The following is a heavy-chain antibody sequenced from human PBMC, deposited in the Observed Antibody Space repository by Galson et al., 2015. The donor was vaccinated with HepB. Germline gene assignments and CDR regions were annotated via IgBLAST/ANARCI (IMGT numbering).Heavy chain of an antibody. CDR2: IIPILGIA. V-gene: IGHV1-69*02. D-gene: IGHD3-16*01. Sequence: SVKVSCKASGGTFSSYTISWVRQAPGQGLEWMGRIIPILGIANYAQKFQGRVTITADKSTSTAYMELSSLRSEDTAVYYCARARPGGYYFDYWGQGTLVTVSS. J-gene: IGHJ4*02. CDR1: GGTFSSYT. CDR3: ARARPGGYYFDY.